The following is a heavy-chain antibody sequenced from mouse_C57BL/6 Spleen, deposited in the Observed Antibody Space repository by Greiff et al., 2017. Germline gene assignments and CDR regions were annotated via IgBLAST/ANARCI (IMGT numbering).Heavy chain of an antibody. Sequence: EVKLVESGEGLVKPGGSLKLSCAASGFTFSSYAMSWVRQTPEKRLEWVAYISSGGDYIYYADTVKGRFTISRDNARKPLYLQMSSLKSEDTAMYYCTRGELAWFAYWGQGTLVTVSA. D-gene: IGHD4-1*01. CDR2: ISSGGDYI. CDR3: TRGELAWFAY. V-gene: IGHV5-9-1*02. J-gene: IGHJ3*01. CDR1: GFTFSSYA.